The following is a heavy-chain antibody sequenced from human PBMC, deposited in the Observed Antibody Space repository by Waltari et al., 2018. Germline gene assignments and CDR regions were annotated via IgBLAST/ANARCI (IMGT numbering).Heavy chain of an antibody. CDR2: INTNTGNP. CDR3: ARDRMRIAARSTFGNWFDP. V-gene: IGHV7-4-1*02. J-gene: IGHJ5*02. Sequence: QVQLVQSGSELKKPGASVKVSCKASGYTFTSYAMNWVRQAPGQGLEWMGWINTNTGNPTYAQGFTVRFVFSLDTSVSTAYLQISSLKAEDTAVYYCARDRMRIAARSTFGNWFDPWGQGTLVTVSS. CDR1: GYTFTSYA. D-gene: IGHD6-6*01.